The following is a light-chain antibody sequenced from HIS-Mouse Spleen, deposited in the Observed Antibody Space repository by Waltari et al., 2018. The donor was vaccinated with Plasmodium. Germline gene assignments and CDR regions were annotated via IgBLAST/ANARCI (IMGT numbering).Light chain of an antibody. CDR1: SSDVGGYNY. CDR3: CSYAGSYTYV. V-gene: IGLV2-11*01. CDR2: DAS. J-gene: IGLJ1*01. Sequence: QSALTQPRSVSGSPGQSVTISCTGTSSDVGGYNYGPWYQQHPGQAPKLMIYDASKRPSGVPDRFSGSKSGNTASLTISGLQAEDEADYYCCSYAGSYTYVFGTGTKVTVL.